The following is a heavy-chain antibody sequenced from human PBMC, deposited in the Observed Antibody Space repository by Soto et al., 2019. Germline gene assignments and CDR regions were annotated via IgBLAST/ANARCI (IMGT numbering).Heavy chain of an antibody. CDR2: IFSDAER. V-gene: IGHV2-26*01. CDR1: GFSLTTGRMG. Sequence: GAALVNPTETLTLTCTVSGFSLTTGRMGVSWIRQPPGKALEWLAHIFSDAERSYSTSMQSRLTISKDTSGSQVVLSMTNVDPVDTGTYYCVRMNADSYQFYYAMDVWGHGTTVTV. J-gene: IGHJ6*02. D-gene: IGHD2-2*01. CDR3: VRMNADSYQFYYAMDV.